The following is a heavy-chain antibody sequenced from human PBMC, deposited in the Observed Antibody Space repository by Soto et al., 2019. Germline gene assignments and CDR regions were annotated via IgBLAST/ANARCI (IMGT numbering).Heavy chain of an antibody. J-gene: IGHJ5*02. CDR2: ISAYTDTP. Sequence: ASVKVSCKASGYTFTNFGVTWVRRAPGQGLEWMGWISAYTDTPNYARKFQGRVTMTIDTSTSTAYMDLRSLTSDDTAVYYCARVIPGVEAWFDPWGQGTLVTVYS. CDR3: ARVIPGVEAWFDP. CDR1: GYTFTNFG. D-gene: IGHD2-2*01. V-gene: IGHV1-18*01.